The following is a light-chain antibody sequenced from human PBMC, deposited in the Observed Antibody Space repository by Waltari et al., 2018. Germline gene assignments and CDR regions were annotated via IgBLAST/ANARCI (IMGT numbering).Light chain of an antibody. J-gene: IGLJ2*01. V-gene: IGLV2-8*01. CDR3: SSYAGSKTLI. CDR1: SSDIGGYNY. Sequence: QSALTQPPSASGSPGQSVTISCTGTSSDIGGYNYVSWVQQHPDKAPKLMIYEVSKRPSGVPDRFSGSKSGNTASLTVSGLQAEDEADYYCSSYAGSKTLIFGGGTKLTVL. CDR2: EVS.